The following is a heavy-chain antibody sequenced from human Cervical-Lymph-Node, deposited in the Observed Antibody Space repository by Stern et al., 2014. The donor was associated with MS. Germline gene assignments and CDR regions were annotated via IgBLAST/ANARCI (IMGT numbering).Heavy chain of an antibody. V-gene: IGHV1-58*02. CDR1: GFTFTRSA. CDR2: LVVGSGNT. D-gene: IGHD5-12*01. J-gene: IGHJ4*02. CDR3: AAGGYSGYEGVWVDY. Sequence: QLVETGPEVKKPGTSVKVSFKASGFTFTRSAMQSVRQARGQRLEGISWLVVGSGNTNYAQKVQERGTITRDMSTSTAYMELSSLRSEDTAVYYCAAGGYSGYEGVWVDYWGQGTLVTVSS.